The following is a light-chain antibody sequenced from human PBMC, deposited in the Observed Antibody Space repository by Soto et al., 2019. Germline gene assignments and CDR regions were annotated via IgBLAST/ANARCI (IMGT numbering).Light chain of an antibody. J-gene: IGLJ1*01. CDR1: SSDVGAYIF. CDR3: VSFAGGTYV. V-gene: IGLV2-8*01. CDR2: DVN. Sequence: SALXXPXSXSGSPGQSFTISCTGTSSDVGAYIFVSWYQQHPGKAPKLMVYDVNRRPPGVPDRFFGSKSGNTASLTVSGLQAEDEADYYCVSFAGGTYVFGTGTKVTV.